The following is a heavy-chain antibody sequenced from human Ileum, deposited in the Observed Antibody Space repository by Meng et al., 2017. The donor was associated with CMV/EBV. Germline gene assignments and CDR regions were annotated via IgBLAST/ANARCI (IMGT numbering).Heavy chain of an antibody. CDR1: GFTFGDYA. CDR3: VKEAGYCSGATCYTRQVFDL. J-gene: IGHJ2*01. Sequence: SLKISCAASGFTFGDYAMHWVRQAPGKGLEWVAGIIWDSGYIAYADSVKGRFTISRDNAKNSLFVQMNSLRAEDTALYYCVKEAGYCSGATCYTRQVFDLWGRGTLVTVSS. D-gene: IGHD2-2*02. V-gene: IGHV3-9*01. CDR2: IIWDSGYI.